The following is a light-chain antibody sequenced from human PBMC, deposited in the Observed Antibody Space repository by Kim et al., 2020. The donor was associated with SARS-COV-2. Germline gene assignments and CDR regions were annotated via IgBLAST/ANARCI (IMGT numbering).Light chain of an antibody. CDR1: QAIRND. CDR3: LQYNSYPYT. V-gene: IGKV1-17*01. Sequence: SASVGDRVTMTCRASQAIRNDLGWFQQKPGKAPKRLIYVASNLQSGVPSRFSGSGYGTDFTLTISSLQPEDFATYYCLQYNSYPYTFGQGTKLEI. CDR2: VAS. J-gene: IGKJ2*01.